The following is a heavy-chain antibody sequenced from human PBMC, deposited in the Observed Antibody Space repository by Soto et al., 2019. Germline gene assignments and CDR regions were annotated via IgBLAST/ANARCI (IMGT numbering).Heavy chain of an antibody. J-gene: IGHJ3*02. V-gene: IGHV3-23*01. CDR3: AKGRCSGGACSYAVDI. CDR2: ISGSGGST. D-gene: IGHD2-15*01. Sequence: GSLRLSCAASGFTFTSYVMSWVRQTPGKGLEWVSAISGSGGSTYYADSVKGRLTVSRDNSKNTLYLQMDGLRADDTAIYYCAKGRCSGGACSYAVDIWGQGTMVTVSS. CDR1: GFTFTSYV.